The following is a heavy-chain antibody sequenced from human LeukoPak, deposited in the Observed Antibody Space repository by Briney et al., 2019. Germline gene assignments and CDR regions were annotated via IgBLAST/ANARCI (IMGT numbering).Heavy chain of an antibody. CDR2: TYYSGST. CDR3: ARGGSSSWSKYFQH. CDR1: GGSISSYY. J-gene: IGHJ1*01. D-gene: IGHD6-13*01. Sequence: SETLSLTCTVSGGSISSYYWSWIRQPPGKGLEWIGYTYYSGSTNYNPSLKSRVTISVDTSKNQFSLKLSSVTAADTAVYYCARGGSSSWSKYFQHWGQGTLVTVSS. V-gene: IGHV4-59*08.